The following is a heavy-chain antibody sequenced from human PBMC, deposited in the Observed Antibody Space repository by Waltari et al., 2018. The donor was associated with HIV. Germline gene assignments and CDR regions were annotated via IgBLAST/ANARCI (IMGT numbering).Heavy chain of an antibody. D-gene: IGHD2-15*01. J-gene: IGHJ6*02. CDR3: ARGNVVVVAATHYYYGMDV. CDR1: GGSLRGYY. V-gene: IGHV4-34*01. CDR2: INHSGST. Sequence: QVQLQQWGAGLLKPSETLSLTCAVYGGSLRGYYWSWIRQPPGKGLEWIGEINHSGSTNYNPSLKSRVTISVDTSKNQFSLKLSSVTAADTAVYYCARGNVVVVAATHYYYGMDVWGQGTTVTVSS.